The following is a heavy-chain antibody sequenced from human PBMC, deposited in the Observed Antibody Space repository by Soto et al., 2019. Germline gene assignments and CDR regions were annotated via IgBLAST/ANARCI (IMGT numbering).Heavy chain of an antibody. CDR1: GFSFNDFA. J-gene: IGHJ6*03. Sequence: EVQLVESGGGLVQPGRSLRLSCAASGFSFNDFAMHWVRQAPGKGLEWVSGISWNSGTRGYADSVKCRFTISRDNAENSLYLQMNSLRSEDTALYYCAKDIKRGLNYYYYMDVWGKGTTVTVSS. V-gene: IGHV3-9*01. CDR2: ISWNSGTR. CDR3: AKDIKRGLNYYYYMDV.